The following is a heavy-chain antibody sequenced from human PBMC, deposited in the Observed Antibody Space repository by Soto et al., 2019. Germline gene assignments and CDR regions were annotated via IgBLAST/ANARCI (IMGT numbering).Heavy chain of an antibody. CDR3: AKDILSDQLDWGMDV. V-gene: IGHV3-30*18. D-gene: IGHD3-9*01. CDR1: GFIFSGYG. Sequence: QVQLVESGGGVVQPGGSLRLSCSGSGFIFSGYGMHWVRQPPGKGLEWVAVISYDGRRKYYEDSVKGRFTVSRDNSQNTVYLEMKSLRVEDSAIYSCAKDILSDQLDWGMDVWGQGTTVTVSS. CDR2: ISYDGRRK. J-gene: IGHJ6*02.